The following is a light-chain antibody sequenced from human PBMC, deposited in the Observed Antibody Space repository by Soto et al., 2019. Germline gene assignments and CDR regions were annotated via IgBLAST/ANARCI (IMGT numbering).Light chain of an antibody. J-gene: IGKJ4*02. CDR2: DGS. CDR1: QSISRW. V-gene: IGKV1-5*01. CDR3: QPYKSYPWP. Sequence: DIQMTQSPSTVSAYVGDRVTITCRAIQSISRWLAWYQQKPGKAPKLLVHDGSILESGVPSRFSGSGSGTELTLTISSLQPDDSATYYCQPYKSYPWPLGRGTTVEVK.